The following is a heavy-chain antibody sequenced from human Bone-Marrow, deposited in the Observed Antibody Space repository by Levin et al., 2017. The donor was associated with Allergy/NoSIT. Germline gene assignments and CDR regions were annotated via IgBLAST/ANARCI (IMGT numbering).Heavy chain of an antibody. CDR1: GYSFTNYG. V-gene: IGHV1-18*01. D-gene: IGHD2-15*01. J-gene: IGHJ4*02. CDR3: VRDWAYSVDY. CDR2: INLENGFT. Sequence: ASVKVSCKASGYSFTNYGISWVRLAPGQGLEWMGWINLENGFTYLAQQFQGRLTLTSDILTSIVYMDLGSLRSDDTAVYYCVRDWAYSVDYWGQGTLVTVSS.